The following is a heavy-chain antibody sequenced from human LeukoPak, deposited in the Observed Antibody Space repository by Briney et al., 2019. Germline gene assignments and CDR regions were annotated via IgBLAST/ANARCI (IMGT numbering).Heavy chain of an antibody. V-gene: IGHV3-23*01. CDR3: AARPVADNPAPFDY. Sequence: PGGSLRLSCAASGFTFSNYAMTWVRQPPGKGLEGVSSITGSGSRTYYADSVKGRFTISRDSSKNTLFLQMNSLRADDTAVYYCAARPVADNPAPFDYWGQGTLVTVSS. CDR2: ITGSGSRT. CDR1: GFTFSNYA. D-gene: IGHD6-19*01. J-gene: IGHJ4*02.